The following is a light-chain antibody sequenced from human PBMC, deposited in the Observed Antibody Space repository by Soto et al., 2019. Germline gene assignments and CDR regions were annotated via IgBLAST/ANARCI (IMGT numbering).Light chain of an antibody. J-gene: IGKJ1*01. Sequence: EIVLTQAPGTLSLSPGERATLSCRASQSVSSSYLAWYQQKPGQAPRLLIYGASSRATGIPDRFSGSGSGTDFTINISRLEPQDFAVYYCQQYGSSLTWTFGQGTKV. CDR1: QSVSSSY. CDR2: GAS. CDR3: QQYGSSLTWT. V-gene: IGKV3-20*01.